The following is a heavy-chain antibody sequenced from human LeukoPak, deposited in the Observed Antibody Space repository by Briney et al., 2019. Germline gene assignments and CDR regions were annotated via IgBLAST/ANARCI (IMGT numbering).Heavy chain of an antibody. Sequence: SLRLSCAASGFIFDDYAMHWVRQAPGKGLEWVSGISWNSGSIGYADSVKGRFTISRDNAKNSLYLQMNSLRAEDRAVYYCASGGHVDYLGQGTLVTVSS. CDR3: ASGGHVDY. V-gene: IGHV3-9*01. CDR1: GFIFDDYA. J-gene: IGHJ4*02. CDR2: ISWNSGSI. D-gene: IGHD6-25*01.